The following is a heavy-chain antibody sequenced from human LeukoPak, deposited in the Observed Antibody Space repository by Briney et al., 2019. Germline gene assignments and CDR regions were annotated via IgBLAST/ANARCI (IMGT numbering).Heavy chain of an antibody. J-gene: IGHJ4*02. CDR2: INHSGST. CDR3: ARDRFGMSATGTDFDY. CDR1: GGSFSGYY. V-gene: IGHV4-34*01. Sequence: PSETLSLTCAVYGGSFSGYYWSWIRQPPGKGLEWIGEINHSGSTNYNPSLKSRVTISVDTSKNQFSLKLSSVTAADTAVYYCARDRFGMSATGTDFDYWGQGTLVTVSS. D-gene: IGHD6-13*01.